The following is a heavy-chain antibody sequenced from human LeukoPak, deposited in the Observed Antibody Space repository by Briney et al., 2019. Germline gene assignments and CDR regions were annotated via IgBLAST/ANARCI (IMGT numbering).Heavy chain of an antibody. V-gene: IGHV4-34*01. Sequence: SETLSLTCAVYGGSFSGYYWSWIRQPPGKGLEWIGEINHSGSTNYNPSLKSRVTISVDTSKNQFSLKLSSVTAADTAVYYCARTGDWSYFDYWGQGTLVTVSS. CDR2: INHSGST. CDR1: GGSFSGYY. D-gene: IGHD2-21*02. J-gene: IGHJ4*02. CDR3: ARTGDWSYFDY.